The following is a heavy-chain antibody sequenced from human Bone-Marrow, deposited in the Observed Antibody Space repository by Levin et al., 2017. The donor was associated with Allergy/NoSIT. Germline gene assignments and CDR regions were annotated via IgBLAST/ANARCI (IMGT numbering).Heavy chain of an antibody. J-gene: IGHJ4*02. CDR2: ISGSGQIT. Sequence: PGGSLRLSCAASGFTFSAYAMTWVRQAPGKGLEWVSSISGSGQITYYTDSVKGRFTISRDNSKNTLYVEMNSLRAEDPAIYYCAKASVTVAAFGQFDYWGQGALVTVSS. V-gene: IGHV3-23*01. CDR1: GFTFSAYA. CDR3: AKASVTVAAFGQFDY. D-gene: IGHD2-15*01.